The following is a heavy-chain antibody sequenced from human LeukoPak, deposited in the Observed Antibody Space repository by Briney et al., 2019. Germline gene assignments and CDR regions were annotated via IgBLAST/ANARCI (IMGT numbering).Heavy chain of an antibody. CDR1: GFTXTSSA. CDR2: IVVGSGNT. D-gene: IGHD6-19*01. V-gene: IGHV1-58*01. J-gene: IGHJ4*02. CDR3: AAGYSSGWYVFDY. Sequence: GTSVKVSCKASGFTXTSSAVQWVRQARGQRLEWIGWIVVGSGNTNYAQKFQERVTITRDMSTSTAYMELSSLRSEDTAVYYCAAGYSSGWYVFDYWGQGTLVTVSS.